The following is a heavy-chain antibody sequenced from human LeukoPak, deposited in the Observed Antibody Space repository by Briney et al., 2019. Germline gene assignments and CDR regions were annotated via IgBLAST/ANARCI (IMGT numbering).Heavy chain of an antibody. CDR1: GGSISSSY. CDR2: VHTSGST. CDR3: ARDPNSAL. J-gene: IGHJ4*02. D-gene: IGHD2-21*01. Sequence: PSETLSLTCTVSGGSISSSYWSWIRQPAGRGLEWIGRVHTSGSTNYNYNPSLKSRLTMSVDTSKNQFSLKLSSVTAADTAVYYCARDPNSALWGQGTLVTVSS. V-gene: IGHV4-4*07.